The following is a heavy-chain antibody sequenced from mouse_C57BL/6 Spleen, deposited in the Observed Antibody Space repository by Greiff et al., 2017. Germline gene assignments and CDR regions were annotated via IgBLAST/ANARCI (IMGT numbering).Heavy chain of an antibody. V-gene: IGHV14-4*01. CDR3: TTYNWGGAWFAY. D-gene: IGHD4-1*01. Sequence: DVQLQESWAELVRPGASVKLSCTASGFNIKDDYMHWVKQRPEQGLVWIGWIDPENGDTEYASKFQGKATIPADTSSNTAYLQLSSLTSEDTAVYYCTTYNWGGAWFAYWGQETLVTVSA. CDR1: GFNIKDDY. J-gene: IGHJ3*01. CDR2: IDPENGDT.